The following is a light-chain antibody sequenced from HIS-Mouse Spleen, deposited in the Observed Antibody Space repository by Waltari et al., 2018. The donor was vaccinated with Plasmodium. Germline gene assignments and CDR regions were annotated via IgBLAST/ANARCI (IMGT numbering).Light chain of an antibody. Sequence: EIVLTQSPGTLSLSPGESATLSCRASQSVSSSYLAWYQQKPGQAPRLLIDGASSRATCIPDRFSGSGSGTDFTLTISRLEPEDFAVYYCQQYGSSPLTFGGGTKVEIK. V-gene: IGKV3-20*01. J-gene: IGKJ4*01. CDR3: QQYGSSPLT. CDR2: GAS. CDR1: QSVSSSY.